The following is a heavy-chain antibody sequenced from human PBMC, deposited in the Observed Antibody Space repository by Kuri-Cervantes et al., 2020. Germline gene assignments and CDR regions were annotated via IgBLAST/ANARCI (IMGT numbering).Heavy chain of an antibody. CDR2: INPSGGST. Sequence: ASVKVSCKASGYTFTSYYMHWVRQAPGQGLEWMGIINPSGGSTSYAQKFQGRVTMTRDTSTGTVYMELSSLRSEDTAVYYCARGVRWFRESAGRQYYYYYYMDVWGKGTTVTVSS. V-gene: IGHV1-46*01. J-gene: IGHJ6*03. CDR1: GYTFTSYY. CDR3: ARGVRWFRESAGRQYYYYYYMDV. D-gene: IGHD3-10*01.